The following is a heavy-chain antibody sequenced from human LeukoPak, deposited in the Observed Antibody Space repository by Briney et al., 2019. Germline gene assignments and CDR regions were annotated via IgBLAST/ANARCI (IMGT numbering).Heavy chain of an antibody. V-gene: IGHV3-11*04. D-gene: IGHD6-13*01. Sequence: GGSLRLSCAASGFTFTDYYMSWIRQAPGKGLEWLSYISSSGSTIYYADSVKGRFTISRDNAKNSLYLQMNSLRAEDTAVYYCAREGIAAAGFNWFDPWGQGTLVTVSS. CDR3: AREGIAAAGFNWFDP. CDR1: GFTFTDYY. CDR2: ISSSGSTI. J-gene: IGHJ5*02.